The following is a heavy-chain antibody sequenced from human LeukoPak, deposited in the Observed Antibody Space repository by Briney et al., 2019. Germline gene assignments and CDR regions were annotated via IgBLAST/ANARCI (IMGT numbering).Heavy chain of an antibody. D-gene: IGHD5-18*01. J-gene: IGHJ4*02. CDR3: ARAEAGYSYGSLDY. V-gene: IGHV4-59*01. CDR1: GGSISSYY. CDR2: IYYSGST. Sequence: PSETLSLTCTVSGGSISSYYWSWIRQPPGKGLEWIGYIYYSGSTNYNPSLKSRVTISVDTSKSQFSLKLSSVTAADTAVYYCARAEAGYSYGSLDYWGQGTLVTVSS.